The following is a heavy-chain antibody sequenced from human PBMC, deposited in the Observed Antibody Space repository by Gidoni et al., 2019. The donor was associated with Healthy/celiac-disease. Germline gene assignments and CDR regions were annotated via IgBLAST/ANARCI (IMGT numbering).Heavy chain of an antibody. D-gene: IGHD6-19*01. V-gene: IGHV3-74*01. Sequence: EVQLVESGGGLVQPGGSLRLSCAASGFTFSSYWMHWVRQAPGKGLVWVSRINSDGRSTSYADSVKGRFTISRDHAKNTLYLQMNSLRAEDTAVYYCARFPRSVAVAGTQSIYGMDVWGQGTTVTVSS. CDR3: ARFPRSVAVAGTQSIYGMDV. CDR1: GFTFSSYW. J-gene: IGHJ6*02. CDR2: INSDGRST.